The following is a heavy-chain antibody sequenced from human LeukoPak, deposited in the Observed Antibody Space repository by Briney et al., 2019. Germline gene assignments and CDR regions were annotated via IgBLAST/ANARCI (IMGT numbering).Heavy chain of an antibody. Sequence: GASVKVSCKVSGYTLTELSMHWVRQAPGKGLEWMGGFDPEDGETIYAQKFQGRVTMTEDTSTDTAYMELSSLRSEDTAVYYCATDHRLVGATSGGNAFDIWGQGTMVTVSS. J-gene: IGHJ3*02. CDR3: ATDHRLVGATSGGNAFDI. CDR2: FDPEDGET. CDR1: GYTLTELS. D-gene: IGHD1-26*01. V-gene: IGHV1-24*01.